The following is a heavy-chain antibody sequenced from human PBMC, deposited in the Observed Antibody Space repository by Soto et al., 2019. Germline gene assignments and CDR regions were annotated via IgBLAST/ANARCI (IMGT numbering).Heavy chain of an antibody. V-gene: IGHV1-18*01. Sequence: GASVKVSCKASGYTFTSYGISWVGQAPGQGLEWMGWISGYNGDTSYAQQIQGRVTMTTDTSTTTAYMELRSLRYDDKAVYYCARDDESSRIARAFGIWGQGTIVTVS. CDR1: GYTFTSYG. D-gene: IGHD3-22*01. CDR3: ARDDESSRIARAFGI. CDR2: ISGYNGDT. J-gene: IGHJ3*02.